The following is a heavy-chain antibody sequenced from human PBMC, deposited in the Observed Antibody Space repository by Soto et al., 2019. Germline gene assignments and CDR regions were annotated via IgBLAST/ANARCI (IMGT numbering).Heavy chain of an antibody. Sequence: PSETLSLTCTVSGGSISSSSYYWGWIRQPPGKGLEWIGSIYYSGSTYYNPSLKSRVTISVDTSKNQFSLKLSSVTAADTAVYYCAGGDYYHSSGYYFYYYTMDVWGQGTTVTVSS. V-gene: IGHV4-39*01. J-gene: IGHJ6*02. CDR2: IYYSGST. D-gene: IGHD3-22*01. CDR3: AGGDYYHSSGYYFYYYTMDV. CDR1: GGSISSSSYY.